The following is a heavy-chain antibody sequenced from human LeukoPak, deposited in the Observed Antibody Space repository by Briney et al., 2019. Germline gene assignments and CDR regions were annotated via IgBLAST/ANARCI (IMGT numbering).Heavy chain of an antibody. CDR3: ARYYYGSGSYYNDY. J-gene: IGHJ4*02. D-gene: IGHD3-10*01. CDR1: GGSISSYY. V-gene: IGHV4-59*01. CDR2: IYYSGST. Sequence: PSETLSLTCTVSGGSISSYYWSWIRQPPGKGLEWIGYIYYSGSTNYNPSLKSRVTISVDTSKNQFSLMLSSVTAADTAVYYCARYYYGSGSYYNDYWGQGTLVTVSS.